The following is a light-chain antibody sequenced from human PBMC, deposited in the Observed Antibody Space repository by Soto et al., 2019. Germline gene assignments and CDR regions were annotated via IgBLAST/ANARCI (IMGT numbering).Light chain of an antibody. Sequence: EIVLTHSQGPLSLSRGARATLPFMASRRVISSYLAWYQQKPGQAPRLLIYGASSRATGIPDRFSGSGSGTDFTLTISRLEPEDFATYYCQQYSSCSTLGPGTKVDIK. J-gene: IGKJ1*01. CDR1: RRVISSY. CDR2: GAS. CDR3: QQYSSCST. V-gene: IGKV3-20*01.